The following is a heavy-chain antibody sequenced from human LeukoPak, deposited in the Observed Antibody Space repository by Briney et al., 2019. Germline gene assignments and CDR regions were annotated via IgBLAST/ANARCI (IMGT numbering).Heavy chain of an antibody. CDR2: INWNGGST. J-gene: IGHJ4*02. CDR1: RFTFDDYG. D-gene: IGHD3-9*01. V-gene: IGHV3-20*04. CDR3: ARTTIDDGYYFDY. Sequence: GGSLRLSCAASRFTFDDYGMSWVRQAPGKGLEWVSAINWNGGSTTYADSVKGRFTISRDTAKNSLHLQMHSLRAEDTALYYCARTTIDDGYYFDYWGQGTLVTVSS.